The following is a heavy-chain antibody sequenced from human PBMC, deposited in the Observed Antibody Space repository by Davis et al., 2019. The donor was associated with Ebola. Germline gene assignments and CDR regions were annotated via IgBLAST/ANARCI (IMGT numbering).Heavy chain of an antibody. CDR3: AREAEVDGSIFFLH. V-gene: IGHV4-59*01. D-gene: IGHD3-10*01. CDR1: GGSISSYY. CDR2: IYYSGST. J-gene: IGHJ1*01. Sequence: GSLRLSCTVSGGSISSYYWSWIRQPPGKGLEWIGYIYYSGSTNYNPSLKSRVTISVDTSKNQFSLKLSSVTAADTAVYYCAREAEVDGSIFFLHWGQGTLVTVSS.